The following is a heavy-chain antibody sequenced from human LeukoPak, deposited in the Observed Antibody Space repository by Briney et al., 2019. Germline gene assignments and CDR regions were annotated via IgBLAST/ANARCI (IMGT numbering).Heavy chain of an antibody. CDR2: ISYGGSNK. J-gene: IGHJ3*02. Sequence: PGRSLRLSCAASGFTFSSYGMHGGRHAPGKGLECVAVISYGGSNKYYADSVKGRFTISRDNYKNTLYLQMNSLRAEDTAVYYCAKADAFDIWGQGTMVTVSS. CDR3: AKADAFDI. CDR1: GFTFSSYG. V-gene: IGHV3-30*18.